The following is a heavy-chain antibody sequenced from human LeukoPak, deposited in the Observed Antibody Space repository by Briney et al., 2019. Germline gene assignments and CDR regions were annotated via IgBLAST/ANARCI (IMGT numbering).Heavy chain of an antibody. CDR1: GFTFSSYG. D-gene: IGHD3/OR15-3a*01. V-gene: IGHV3-30*02. CDR2: IWYDGTNT. J-gene: IGHJ4*02. Sequence: PGGSLRLSCAASGFTFSSYGMHWVRQTPDKGLDWVAFIWYDGTNTYYSDSVKGRFTISRDNSKNTLYLQMNSLRGEDTAVYYCAKSWTGHYPTYYFDDWGQGTLVTVSS. CDR3: AKSWTGHYPTYYFDD.